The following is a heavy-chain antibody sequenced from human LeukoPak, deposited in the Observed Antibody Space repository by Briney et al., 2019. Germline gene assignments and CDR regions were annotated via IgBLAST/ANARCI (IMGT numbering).Heavy chain of an antibody. CDR3: AKGGGLRFLEWLLSTDYMDV. CDR2: ISGSGGST. J-gene: IGHJ6*03. D-gene: IGHD3-3*01. CDR1: GFTFSSYA. Sequence: VGSLRLSCAASGFTFSSYAMSWVRQAPGKGLEWVSAISGSGGSTYYADSVKGRFTISRDNSKNTLYLQMNSLRAEDTAVYYCAKGGGLRFLEWLLSTDYMDVWGKGTTVTVSS. V-gene: IGHV3-23*01.